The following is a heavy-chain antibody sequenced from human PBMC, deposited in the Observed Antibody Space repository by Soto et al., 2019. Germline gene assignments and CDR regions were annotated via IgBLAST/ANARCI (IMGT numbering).Heavy chain of an antibody. D-gene: IGHD3-3*01. Sequence: ASVKVSCKASGYTFSTYEINWVRRAAGQGLEWMGRMNPDNGNTGYAQKFEDRVTMTRNTSISTAYMELSSLRSDDTAVYYCARGPRESGEWLLFDYWGQGALVTVSS. V-gene: IGHV1-8*01. CDR2: MNPDNGNT. CDR3: ARGPRESGEWLLFDY. CDR1: GYTFSTYE. J-gene: IGHJ4*02.